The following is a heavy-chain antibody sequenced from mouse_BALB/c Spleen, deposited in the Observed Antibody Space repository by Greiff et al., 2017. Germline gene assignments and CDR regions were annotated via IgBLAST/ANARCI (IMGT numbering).Heavy chain of an antibody. CDR3: ARDYENAMDY. D-gene: IGHD2-4*01. CDR2: ISYSGST. CDR1: GYSITSDYA. V-gene: IGHV3-2*02. J-gene: IGHJ4*01. Sequence: EVKLEESGPGLVKPSQSLSLTCTVTGYSITSDYAWNWIRQFPGNKLEWMGYISYSGSTSYNPSLKSRISITRDTSKNQFFLQLNSVTTEDTATYYCARDYENAMDYWGQGTSVTVSS.